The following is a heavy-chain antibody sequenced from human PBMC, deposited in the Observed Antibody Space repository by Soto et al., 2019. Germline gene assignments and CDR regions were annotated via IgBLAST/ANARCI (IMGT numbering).Heavy chain of an antibody. CDR1: GGSISSYY. CDR3: ARAQTYYDILTGYPNGFEY. V-gene: IGHV4-59*01. J-gene: IGHJ4*02. CDR2: IYYSGST. Sequence: SETLSLTCTVSGGSISSYYWSWIRQPPGKGLEWIGYIYYSGSTNYNPSLKSRVTISVDTSKNQFSLKLSSVTAADTAVYYCARAQTYYDILTGYPNGFEYWGQGTLVTVS. D-gene: IGHD3-9*01.